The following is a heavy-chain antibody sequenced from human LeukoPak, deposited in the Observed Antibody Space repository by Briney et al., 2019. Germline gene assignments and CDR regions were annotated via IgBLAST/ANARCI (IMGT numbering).Heavy chain of an antibody. V-gene: IGHV4-59*01. J-gene: IGHJ4*02. CDR3: ARWTGSSGSVDY. D-gene: IGHD6-19*01. Sequence: SETLSLTCTVSGGSTSSYYWSWIRQPPGKGLEWIGYIYYSGSTNYNPSLKSRVTISVDTSKNQFSLKLSSVTAADTAVYYCARWTGSSGSVDYWGQGTLVTVSS. CDR2: IYYSGST. CDR1: GGSTSSYY.